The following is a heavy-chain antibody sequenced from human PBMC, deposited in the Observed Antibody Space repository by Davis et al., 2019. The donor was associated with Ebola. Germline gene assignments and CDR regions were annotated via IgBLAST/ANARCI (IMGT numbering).Heavy chain of an antibody. Sequence: SVKVSCKASGGTFSSYAISWVRQAPGQGLEWMGGIIPIFGTANYAQKFQGRVTITADESTSTAYMELSSLRSEDTAVYYCAREGADEYDYVWGRHFDYWGQGTLVTVSS. CDR1: GGTFSSYA. J-gene: IGHJ4*02. D-gene: IGHD3-16*01. CDR3: AREGADEYDYVWGRHFDY. CDR2: IIPIFGTA. V-gene: IGHV1-69*13.